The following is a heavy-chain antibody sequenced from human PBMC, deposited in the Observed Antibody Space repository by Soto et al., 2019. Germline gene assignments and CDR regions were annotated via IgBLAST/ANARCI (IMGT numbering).Heavy chain of an antibody. CDR3: ARGHEFGGNSDAYDI. CDR2: ILPIFGTA. Sequence: QVLLVQSGAEMKKPGSSVKVSCKASGGSFSTSSINWVRQAPGQRPEWMANILPIFGTADYAQKFQGRVTXPXAXSXXTADMERRSRLAEDTAVYYCARGHEFGGNSDAYDIWGQGTVVTVSS. J-gene: IGHJ3*02. V-gene: IGHV1-69*15. D-gene: IGHD2-21*01. CDR1: GGSFSTSS.